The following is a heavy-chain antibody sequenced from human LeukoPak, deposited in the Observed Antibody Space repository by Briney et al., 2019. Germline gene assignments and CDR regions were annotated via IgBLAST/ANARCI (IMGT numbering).Heavy chain of an antibody. Sequence: ASVKVSCKASGYTFTSYYMHWVRQAPGQGLEWMGIINPSGGSTSYAQKFQGRVTMTRGTSTSTVYMELSSLRSEDTAVYYCARDSRVSSGWYGAVGCPDYWGQGTLVTVSS. CDR3: ARDSRVSSGWYGAVGCPDY. CDR1: GYTFTSYY. V-gene: IGHV1-46*01. D-gene: IGHD6-19*01. J-gene: IGHJ4*02. CDR2: INPSGGST.